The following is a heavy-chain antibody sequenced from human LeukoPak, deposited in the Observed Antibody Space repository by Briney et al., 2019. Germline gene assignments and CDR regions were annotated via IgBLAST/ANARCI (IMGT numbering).Heavy chain of an antibody. J-gene: IGHJ4*02. D-gene: IGHD3-22*01. V-gene: IGHV3-49*03. CDR3: ARANSFDSSGYYFDY. Sequence: AGGFLRLSCTASGFTFGNYALSWFRQAPGKGLEWVAFIRSKTYRGTTEYAASVKGRFTISRDDSKSIAYLQMNSLKTEDTAVYYCARANSFDSSGYYFDYWGQGTLVTVSS. CDR2: IRSKTYRGTT. CDR1: GFTFGNYA.